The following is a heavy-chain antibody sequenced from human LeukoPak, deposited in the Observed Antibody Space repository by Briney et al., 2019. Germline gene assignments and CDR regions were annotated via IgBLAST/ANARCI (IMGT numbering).Heavy chain of an antibody. Sequence: GGSLTLSCAASGFIFSSYGMHWVRQAPGKGLEWVAVISYDGSNKYYADSVKGRFTISRDTSKNTLYLQMNSLRAEDTAVYYCAKGLYYDILTGSDAFDIWGQGTMVTVFS. D-gene: IGHD3-9*01. CDR2: ISYDGSNK. J-gene: IGHJ3*02. CDR1: GFIFSSYG. V-gene: IGHV3-30*18. CDR3: AKGLYYDILTGSDAFDI.